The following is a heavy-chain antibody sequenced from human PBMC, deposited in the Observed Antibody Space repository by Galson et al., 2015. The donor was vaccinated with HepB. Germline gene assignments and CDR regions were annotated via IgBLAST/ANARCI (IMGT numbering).Heavy chain of an antibody. J-gene: IGHJ6*03. CDR2: INSNYGGT. CDR3: ARSGYCSGSSCPDYYYYMDV. V-gene: IGHV1-2*02. D-gene: IGHD2-2*03. Sequence: SVKVSCKASGYIFTDYYIHWVRQAPGQGLEWMGWINSNYGGTDYAQKFQGRVTMTRETSISTAYMELSGLRSDDTAVYYCARSGYCSGSSCPDYYYYMDVWGKGTTVTVSS. CDR1: GYIFTDYY.